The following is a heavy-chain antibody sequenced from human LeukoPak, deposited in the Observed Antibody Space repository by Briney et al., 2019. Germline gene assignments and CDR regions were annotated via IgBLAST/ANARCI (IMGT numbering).Heavy chain of an antibody. CDR1: GYTFTGYY. J-gene: IGHJ5*02. D-gene: IGHD5-24*01. CDR2: INPNSGGT. Sequence: GASVKVSCKASGYTFTGYYMHWVRQAPGQGLEWMGWINPNSGGTNYAQKFQGRVTMTRDTSISTAYMELSRLRSDDTAVYYCARAFRERWLQFKAWFDPWGQGTLVTVSS. CDR3: ARAFRERWLQFKAWFDP. V-gene: IGHV1-2*02.